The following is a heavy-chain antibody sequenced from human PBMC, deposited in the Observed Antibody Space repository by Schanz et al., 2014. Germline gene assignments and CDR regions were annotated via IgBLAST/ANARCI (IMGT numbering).Heavy chain of an antibody. CDR1: GFTFSSYA. D-gene: IGHD6-19*01. V-gene: IGHV3-74*01. Sequence: EVKLVESEGGLAQPGGSLRLSCAASGFTFSSYAMSWVRQAPGKGLEWVSRIDGEGGDTRYADSVKGRFTVFRDNARNMVFLQMNSLRVDDTGVYYCVRDERISSGVWFDPWGQGTLVTVSS. J-gene: IGHJ5*02. CDR3: VRDERISSGVWFDP. CDR2: IDGEGGDT.